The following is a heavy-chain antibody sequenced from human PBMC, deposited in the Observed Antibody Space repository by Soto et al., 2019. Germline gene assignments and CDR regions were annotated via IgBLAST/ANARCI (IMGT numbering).Heavy chain of an antibody. V-gene: IGHV4-34*01. CDR3: AASSWKYYYYGMDV. J-gene: IGHJ6*02. CDR2: INHSGST. D-gene: IGHD6-13*01. Sequence: SETLSLTCAVYGGSFSGYYWSWIRQPPGKGLEWIGEINHSGSTNYNPSLKSQVTISVDTSKNQFSRKLSSVTAADTAVYYCAASSWKYYYYGMDVWGQGTTVTVSS. CDR1: GGSFSGYY.